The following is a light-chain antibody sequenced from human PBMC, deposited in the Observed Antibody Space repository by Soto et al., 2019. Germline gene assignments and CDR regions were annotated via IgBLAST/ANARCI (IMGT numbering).Light chain of an antibody. CDR2: KAS. CDR3: QQYNSYPT. Sequence: DIQMTQSPSTLSASVGDRVTITCRASQSISSWLAWYQQKPGKAPKLLIYKASSLESGVPSRFSGSGSGTDFTLTISSLQPDDFATNYCQQYNSYPTFGQGTKVEIK. J-gene: IGKJ1*01. V-gene: IGKV1-5*03. CDR1: QSISSW.